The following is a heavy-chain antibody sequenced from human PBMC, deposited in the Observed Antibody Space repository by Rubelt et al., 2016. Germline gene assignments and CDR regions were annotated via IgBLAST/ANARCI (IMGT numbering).Heavy chain of an antibody. J-gene: IGHJ4*02. D-gene: IGHD2-15*01. CDR3: ARDYCSGGSCYSVFDY. V-gene: IGHV1-2*02. CDR1: GYTFTSYG. Sequence: QVQLVQSGAEVKKLGASVKVSCKASGYTFTSYGISWVRQAPGQGLEWMGWINPNSGGTNYAQKFQGRVTMTRETSISTAYMELSRLRSDDTAVYYCARDYCSGGSCYSVFDYWGQGTLVTVSS. CDR2: INPNSGGT.